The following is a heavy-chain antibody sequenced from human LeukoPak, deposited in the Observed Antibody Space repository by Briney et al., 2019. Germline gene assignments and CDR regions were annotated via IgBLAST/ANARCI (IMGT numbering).Heavy chain of an antibody. J-gene: IGHJ3*02. Sequence: PSETLSLTCTVSGGSISSSSYYWGWIRQPPGKGLEWIGSIYYSGSTYYNPSLKSRVTISVDTSKNQFSLKLSSVTAADTAVYYCARSGLPDAFDIWGQGTMVTVSS. CDR2: IYYSGST. D-gene: IGHD1-26*01. V-gene: IGHV4-39*01. CDR3: ARSGLPDAFDI. CDR1: GGSISSSSYY.